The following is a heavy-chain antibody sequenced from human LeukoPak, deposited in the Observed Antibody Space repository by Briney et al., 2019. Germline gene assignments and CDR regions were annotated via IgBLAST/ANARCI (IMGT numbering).Heavy chain of an antibody. V-gene: IGHV3-9*01. CDR3: VALGIWGSYRSTDY. J-gene: IGHJ4*02. D-gene: IGHD3-16*02. Sequence: GRSLRLSCAASGFTFDDYAMHWVRQAPGKGLEWVSGISWNSGGIGYADSVKGRFTISRDNAKNSLYLQMNSLRAEDTALYYCVALGIWGSYRSTDYWGQGTLVTVSS. CDR1: GFTFDDYA. CDR2: ISWNSGGI.